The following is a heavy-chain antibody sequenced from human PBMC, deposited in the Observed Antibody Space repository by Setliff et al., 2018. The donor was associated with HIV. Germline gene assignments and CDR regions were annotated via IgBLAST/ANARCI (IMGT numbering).Heavy chain of an antibody. Sequence: SETLSLTCSVSDGSTSSSSYYWGWIRQAPGKGLEWIGPMYYVGITYYNPSLKRRATVSVDTSKNQVSLRLSSVTATDTAVYYCARDAGPHYGSGPPLEYWVQGIQVTVSS. V-gene: IGHV4-39*07. D-gene: IGHD3-10*01. CDR3: ARDAGPHYGSGPPLEY. CDR2: MYYVGIT. J-gene: IGHJ4*02. CDR1: DGSTSSSSYY.